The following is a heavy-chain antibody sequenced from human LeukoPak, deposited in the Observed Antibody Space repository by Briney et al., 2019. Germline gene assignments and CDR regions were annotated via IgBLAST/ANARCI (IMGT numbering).Heavy chain of an antibody. D-gene: IGHD5-12*01. V-gene: IGHV1-8*01. Sequence: GASVKVSCKASGYTFTSYDINWVRQATGQGLEWMGWMNPNSGNTGYAQKFQGRVTMTRNTSISTAYMELSSLRSEDTAVYYCARQGTIVAGTLGTTFDYWGQGTLLTVSS. J-gene: IGHJ4*02. CDR1: GYTFTSYD. CDR2: MNPNSGNT. CDR3: ARQGTIVAGTLGTTFDY.